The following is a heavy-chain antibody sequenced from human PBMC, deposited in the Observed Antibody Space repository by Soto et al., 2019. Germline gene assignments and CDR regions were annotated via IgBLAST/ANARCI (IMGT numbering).Heavy chain of an antibody. CDR1: EFTFSNYG. D-gene: IGHD3-10*01. CDR2: ILNDGSNR. Sequence: QVQLVESGGGVVQPGRSLRLSCAASEFTFSNYGMHWVRQAPGKGLEWVAVILNDGSNRYHADSVKDRFTISRDNSTHTLSLQMHRLRAEHTSVYYCAMVDAYSGNGTDVWGPGPTVTVS. J-gene: IGHJ6*02. CDR3: AMVDAYSGNGTDV. V-gene: IGHV3-33*01.